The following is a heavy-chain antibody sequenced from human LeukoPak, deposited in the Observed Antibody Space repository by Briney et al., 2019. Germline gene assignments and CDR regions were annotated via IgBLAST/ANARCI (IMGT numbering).Heavy chain of an antibody. CDR3: ARETHIVVVPAAMGVGIRRSNYFDY. Sequence: ASVKVSCKASGYTFTSYGISWVRQAPGQGLEWMGWISAYNGNTNYAQKLQGRVTMTTDTSTSTAYMELRSLRSDDTAVYYCARETHIVVVPAAMGVGIRRSNYFDYWGQGTLVTVSS. D-gene: IGHD2-2*01. J-gene: IGHJ4*02. CDR2: ISAYNGNT. CDR1: GYTFTSYG. V-gene: IGHV1-18*01.